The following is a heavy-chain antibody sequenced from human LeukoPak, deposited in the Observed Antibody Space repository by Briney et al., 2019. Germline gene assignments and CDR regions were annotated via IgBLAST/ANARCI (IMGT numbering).Heavy chain of an antibody. CDR3: ARVRGRRFGECSGYDY. J-gene: IGHJ4*02. CDR1: GYTFTSYD. CDR2: MNPNSGNT. D-gene: IGHD3-10*01. V-gene: IGHV1-8*01. Sequence: ASVKVSCKASGYTFTSYDINWVRQATGQGLEWMGWMNPNSGNTGYAQKFQGRVTMTRNTSISTAYMELSSLRSEDTAVYYCARVRGRRFGECSGYDYWGQGTLVTVSS.